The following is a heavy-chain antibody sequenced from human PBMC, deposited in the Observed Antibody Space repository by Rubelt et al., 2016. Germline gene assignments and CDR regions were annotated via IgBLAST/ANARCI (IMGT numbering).Heavy chain of an antibody. D-gene: IGHD5-12*01. V-gene: IGHV1-69*01. CDR3: ARDLINGYGGTY. J-gene: IGHJ4*02. Sequence: QVQLVQSGAEVKKPGSSVKVSCKASGGTFSSYAISWVRQAPGQGLEWMGGIIPIFGTANYAQKFQGRVTITADESTRPAYMELSSLRAEDTAVYYCARDLINGYGGTYWGQGTLVTVSS. CDR2: IIPIFGTA. CDR1: GGTFSSYA.